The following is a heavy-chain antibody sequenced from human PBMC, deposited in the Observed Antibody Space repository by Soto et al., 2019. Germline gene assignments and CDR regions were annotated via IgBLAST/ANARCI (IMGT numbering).Heavy chain of an antibody. V-gene: IGHV3-74*01. D-gene: IGHD3-22*01. J-gene: IGHJ3*02. CDR1: GFTFSSYW. CDR3: AKDQITMIVVVKDDAFDI. Sequence: GGSLRLSCAASGFTFSSYWMHWVRQAPGKGLVWVSRISSDGSSTSYADSVKGRFTISRDNSKNTLYLQMNSLRAEDTAVYYCAKDQITMIVVVKDDAFDIWGQGTMVTVSS. CDR2: ISSDGSST.